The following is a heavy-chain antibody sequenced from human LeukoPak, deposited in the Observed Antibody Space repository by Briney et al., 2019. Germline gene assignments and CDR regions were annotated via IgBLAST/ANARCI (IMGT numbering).Heavy chain of an antibody. CDR2: ISSSSSYI. V-gene: IGHV3-21*01. Sequence: PGWSLRLSCAASGFTFSSYSMNWVRQAPGKGLEWVSSISSSSSYIYYADSVKGRFTISRDNAKNSLYLQMNSLRAEDTAVYYCARVKQQLVSYYYYMDVWGKGTTVTVSS. CDR3: ARVKQQLVSYYYYMDV. CDR1: GFTFSSYS. J-gene: IGHJ6*03. D-gene: IGHD6-13*01.